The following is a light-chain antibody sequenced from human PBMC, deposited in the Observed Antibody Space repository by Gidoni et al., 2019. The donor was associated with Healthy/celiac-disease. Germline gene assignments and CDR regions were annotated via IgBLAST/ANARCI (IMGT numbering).Light chain of an antibody. V-gene: IGKV3-15*01. Sequence: EIVMTPSPATLSVSPGERATLSCRASQSVSSNLAWYQQKPGQAPRLLIYGASTRATGIPARFSGSGSGTEFTLTISSLQSEDVAVYYCQQYNNWPGTFGPGTKVDIK. J-gene: IGKJ3*01. CDR3: QQYNNWPGT. CDR1: QSVSSN. CDR2: GAS.